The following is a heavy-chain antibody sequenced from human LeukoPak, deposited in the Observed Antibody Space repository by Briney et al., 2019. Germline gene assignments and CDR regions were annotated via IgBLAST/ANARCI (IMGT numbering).Heavy chain of an antibody. V-gene: IGHV4-34*01. Sequence: PSETLSLTCAVYGGSFSGYYWSWIRQPPGKGLERIGEINHSGSTNYNPSLKSRVTISVDTSKNQFSLKLSSVTAADTAVYYCAGYCSSTSCYVLDYWGQGTLVTVSS. CDR1: GGSFSGYY. J-gene: IGHJ4*02. D-gene: IGHD2-2*01. CDR3: AGYCSSTSCYVLDY. CDR2: INHSGST.